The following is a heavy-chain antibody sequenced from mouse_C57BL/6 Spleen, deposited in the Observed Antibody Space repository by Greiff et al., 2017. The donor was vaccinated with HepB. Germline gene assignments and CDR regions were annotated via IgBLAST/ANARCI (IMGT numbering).Heavy chain of an antibody. CDR2: IYPGSGNT. Sequence: QVQLQQSGAELVRPGASVKLSCKASGYTFTDYYINWVKQRPGQGLEWIARIYPGSGNTYYNEKFKGKATLTAEKSSSTAYMQLSSLTSEDSAVYFCARNVLSLGGRYFDVWGTGTTVTVSS. V-gene: IGHV1-76*01. CDR3: ARNVLSLGGRYFDV. CDR1: GYTFTDYY. D-gene: IGHD4-1*01. J-gene: IGHJ1*03.